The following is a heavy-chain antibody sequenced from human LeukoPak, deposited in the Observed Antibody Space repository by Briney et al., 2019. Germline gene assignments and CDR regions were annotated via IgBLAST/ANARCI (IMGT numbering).Heavy chain of an antibody. Sequence: QSGGSLRLSCAASGFTFDDYAMHWVRQAPGKGLEWVSLISGDGGSTYYADSVKGRFTISRDNSKNTLFLQMNSLRAEDTAVYYCAKDREGLSSGYDLEYFDYWGQGTLVTVSS. V-gene: IGHV3-43*02. CDR3: AKDREGLSSGYDLEYFDY. J-gene: IGHJ4*02. D-gene: IGHD5-12*01. CDR2: ISGDGGST. CDR1: GFTFDDYA.